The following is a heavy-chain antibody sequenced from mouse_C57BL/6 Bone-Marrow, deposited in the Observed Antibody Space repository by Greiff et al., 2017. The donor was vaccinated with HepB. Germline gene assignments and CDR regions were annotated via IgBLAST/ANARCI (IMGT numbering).Heavy chain of an antibody. V-gene: IGHV2-6*01. CDR1: GFSLTSYG. D-gene: IGHD2-3*01. CDR3: ASGDGYPFAY. Sequence: VKVIESGPGLVAPSQSLSITCTVSGFSLTSYGVDWVRQSPGKGLEWLGVIWGVGSTNYNSALKSRLSISKDNSKSQVFLKMNSLQTDDTAMYYCASGDGYPFAYWGQGTLVTVSA. J-gene: IGHJ3*01. CDR2: IWGVGST.